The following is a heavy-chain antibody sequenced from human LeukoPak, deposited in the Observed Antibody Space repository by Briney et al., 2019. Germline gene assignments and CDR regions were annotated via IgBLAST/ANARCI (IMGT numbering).Heavy chain of an antibody. J-gene: IGHJ4*02. V-gene: IGHV3-23*01. CDR3: AANSSGYYYYY. D-gene: IGHD3-22*01. CDR1: GFTFSSYA. Sequence: PGGSLRLSCAASGFTFSSYAMSWVRQAPGKGLEWVSAISGSGGSTYYADSVKGRFTISRDNSKNSLYLQMNSLRAEDTAVYYCAANSSGYYYYYWGPGTLVTVSS. CDR2: ISGSGGST.